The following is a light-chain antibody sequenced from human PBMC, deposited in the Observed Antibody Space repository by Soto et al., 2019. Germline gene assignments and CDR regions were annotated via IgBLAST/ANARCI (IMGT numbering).Light chain of an antibody. J-gene: IGKJ4*01. CDR1: QSISNW. CDR2: HAY. V-gene: IGKV1-5*01. Sequence: DFQITQAPSTRPASAGARVTINWRASQSISNWLAWYQQKPGTPPNLLTYHAYTLESGVPSRFSGSGSGTEFTLTISSLQPEDIGTYYCQQYENLPLTLGGGTRWIS. CDR3: QQYENLPLT.